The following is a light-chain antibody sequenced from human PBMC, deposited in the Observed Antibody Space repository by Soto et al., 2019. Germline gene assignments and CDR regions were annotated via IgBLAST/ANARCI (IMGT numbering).Light chain of an antibody. Sequence: IVLTQSPATLSSFPGDRVTLSCRASQSVSNYLAWYQQKPGQAPRLLIHGATTRATGIPARFSGSGSGTEFTLTISSLQSEDFAVYYCQQYNNWPRTFGQGTKVDIK. CDR3: QQYNNWPRT. J-gene: IGKJ1*01. V-gene: IGKV3-15*01. CDR2: GAT. CDR1: QSVSNY.